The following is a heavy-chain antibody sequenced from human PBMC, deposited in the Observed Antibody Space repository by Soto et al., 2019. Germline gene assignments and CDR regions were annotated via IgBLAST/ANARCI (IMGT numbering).Heavy chain of an antibody. Sequence: ASVKVSCKTSGYTLTSYGISWVRQAPGQGLEWMGWISAYSGKTNYAQKLQGRLTMTTDTSTSTAYMELRSLRSDDTALYYCARDNSGDFWSGYSHYYFDYWGQGTLVTVSS. V-gene: IGHV1-18*01. CDR3: ARDNSGDFWSGYSHYYFDY. D-gene: IGHD3-3*01. CDR2: ISAYSGKT. CDR1: GYTLTSYG. J-gene: IGHJ4*02.